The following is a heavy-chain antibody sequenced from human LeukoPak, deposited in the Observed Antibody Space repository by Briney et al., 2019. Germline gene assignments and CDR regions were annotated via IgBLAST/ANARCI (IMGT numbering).Heavy chain of an antibody. CDR3: AGEFYGAYGDRSDY. J-gene: IGHJ4*02. V-gene: IGHV4-59*01. Sequence: SETLSLTCTVSGGSISSYYWSWIRQPPGKGLEWIGYIYYSGSTNYNPSLKSRVTISVDTSKNQFSLKLSSVTAADTAVYYCAGEFYGAYGDRSDYWGQGTLVTVSS. D-gene: IGHD4-17*01. CDR2: IYYSGST. CDR1: GGSISSYY.